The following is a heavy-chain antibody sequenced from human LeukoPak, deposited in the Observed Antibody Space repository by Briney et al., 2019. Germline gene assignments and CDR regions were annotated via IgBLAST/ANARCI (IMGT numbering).Heavy chain of an antibody. Sequence: GGSLRLSCAASGFTFSCCAIHWVRQAPGRGLEWVAVISSDENTKFYADSVKGRFTVYRDNSKKTVWLQMSSLRAEDTAVYFCARDDDTTGRYSRFDYWGREPWSPSPQ. CDR3: ARDDDTTGRYSRFDY. D-gene: IGHD3-22*01. CDR2: ISSDENTK. J-gene: IGHJ4*02. CDR1: GFTFSCCA. V-gene: IGHV3-30-3*01.